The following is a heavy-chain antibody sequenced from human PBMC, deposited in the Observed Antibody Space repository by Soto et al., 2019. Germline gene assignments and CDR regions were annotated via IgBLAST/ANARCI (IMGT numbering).Heavy chain of an antibody. D-gene: IGHD5-12*01. CDR2: TNTDGSFT. CDR1: GFTFSSHW. Sequence: EVQLVESGGGSVQPGGSLRLSCVASGFTFSSHWIYWVRQAPGKGLVWVSRTNTDGSFTSYADSVKGRFTISRDNAKNKLYLQMNSLRADDTAVYYCARDMSTMPDYWGQGTLVTVSS. V-gene: IGHV3-74*01. CDR3: ARDMSTMPDY. J-gene: IGHJ4*02.